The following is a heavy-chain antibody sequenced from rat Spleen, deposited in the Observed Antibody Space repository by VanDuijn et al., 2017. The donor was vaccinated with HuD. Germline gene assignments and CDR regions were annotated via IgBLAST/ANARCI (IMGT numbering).Heavy chain of an antibody. CDR1: GFTFSDYD. CDR2: ISYDGGST. Sequence: EVQLVESGGGLVQPGRSLNLSCAASGFTFSDYDMAWIRQDPTKGLEWVTTISYDGGSTNYRDSVKGRFTISRDNAKSTLYLQMDSLRSEDTATYYCARRPGDFDYWGQGVMVTVSS. CDR3: ARRPGDFDY. V-gene: IGHV5-29*01. J-gene: IGHJ2*01. D-gene: IGHD1-4*01.